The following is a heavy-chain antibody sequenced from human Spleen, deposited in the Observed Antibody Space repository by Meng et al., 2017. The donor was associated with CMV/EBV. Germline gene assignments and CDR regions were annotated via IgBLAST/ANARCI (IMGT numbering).Heavy chain of an antibody. Sequence: ASVKVSCKASGYTFSGHNIHWVRQAPGQGPEWMGLISPKDGGTEYAQKFQGRVTMTRDTSISTAYMDLSRLRSDDTAVYYCARAPSESYTVERHYFDAWGQGTLVTVSS. D-gene: IGHD3-9*01. V-gene: IGHV1-2*02. CDR2: ISPKDGGT. J-gene: IGHJ4*02. CDR1: GYTFSGHN. CDR3: ARAPSESYTVERHYFDA.